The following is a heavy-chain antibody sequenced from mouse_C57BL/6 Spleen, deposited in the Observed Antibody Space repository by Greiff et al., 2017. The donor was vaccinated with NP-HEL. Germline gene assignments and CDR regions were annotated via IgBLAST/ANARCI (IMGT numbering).Heavy chain of an antibody. V-gene: IGHV1-61*01. Sequence: QVQLQQPGAELVRPGSSVKLSCKASGYTFTSYWMEWVKQRPGQGLEWIGNIYPSDSETHYNQKFKDKATLTVDKSSSTAYMQLSSLTSEDSAVYYCARGDSSAPWFADWGQGTLVTVSA. D-gene: IGHD3-2*02. CDR1: GYTFTSYW. CDR2: IYPSDSET. CDR3: ARGDSSAPWFAD. J-gene: IGHJ3*01.